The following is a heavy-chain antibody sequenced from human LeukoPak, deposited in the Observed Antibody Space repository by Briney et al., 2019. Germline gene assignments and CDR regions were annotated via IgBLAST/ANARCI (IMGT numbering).Heavy chain of an antibody. CDR1: GGSISSGSYY. D-gene: IGHD1-26*01. CDR3: ARVAVGANYYYYMDV. CDR2: IYTSGST. J-gene: IGHJ6*03. Sequence: SETLTLTCAVSGGSISSGSYYWSWIRQPAGKGLEWIGRIYTSGSTNYNPSLKSRVTISVDTSKNQFSLRVSSVTAADTAVYYCARVAVGANYYYYMDVWGKGTTVTISS. V-gene: IGHV4-61*02.